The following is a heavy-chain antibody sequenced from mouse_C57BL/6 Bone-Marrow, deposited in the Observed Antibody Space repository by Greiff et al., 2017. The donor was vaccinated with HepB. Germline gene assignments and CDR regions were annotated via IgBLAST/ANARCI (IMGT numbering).Heavy chain of an antibody. J-gene: IGHJ4*01. D-gene: IGHD2-4*01. V-gene: IGHV5-4*03. CDR3: AGIYYDYDGDAMDY. Sequence: EVKLMESGGGLVKPGGSLKLSCAASGFTFSSYAMSWVRQTTEKRLEWVATISDGGSYTYYPDNVKGRFTISRDNAKNNLYLQMSHLKSEDTAMYYCAGIYYDYDGDAMDYWGQGTSVTVSS. CDR1: GFTFSSYA. CDR2: ISDGGSYT.